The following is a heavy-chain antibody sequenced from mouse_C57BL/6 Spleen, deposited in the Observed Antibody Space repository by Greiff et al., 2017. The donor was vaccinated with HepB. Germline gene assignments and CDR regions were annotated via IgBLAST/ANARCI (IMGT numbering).Heavy chain of an antibody. D-gene: IGHD2-3*01. Sequence: QVQLQQSGAELARPGASVKLSCKASGYTFTSYGISWVKQRTGQGLEWIGEIYPRSGNTYYNEKFKGKATLTADKSSSTAYMELRSLTSEDSAVYFGARKGYDGYYDYAMDYWGQGTSVTVSS. J-gene: IGHJ4*01. CDR2: IYPRSGNT. CDR1: GYTFTSYG. CDR3: ARKGYDGYYDYAMDY. V-gene: IGHV1-81*01.